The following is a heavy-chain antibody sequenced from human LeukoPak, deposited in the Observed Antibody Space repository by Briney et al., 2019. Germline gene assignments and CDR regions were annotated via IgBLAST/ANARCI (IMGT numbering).Heavy chain of an antibody. D-gene: IGHD2-2*02. CDR3: ARAGIVVPAAIQYYYYYYMDV. CDR2: ISSSSSYI. V-gene: IGHV3-21*01. Sequence: GGSLRLSCAASGFTFSSYSMNWVRQAPGKGLEWVSSISSSSSYIYYADSVKGRFTISRDNAKNSLYLQMNSLRAEDTAVYYCARAGIVVPAAIQYYYYYYMDVWGKGTTVTVSS. J-gene: IGHJ6*03. CDR1: GFTFSSYS.